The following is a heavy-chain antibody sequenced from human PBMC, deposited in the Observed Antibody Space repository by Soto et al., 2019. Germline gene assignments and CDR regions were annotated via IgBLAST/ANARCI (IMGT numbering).Heavy chain of an antibody. V-gene: IGHV3-33*01. CDR1: GFSFSIFG. Sequence: QVHLVESGGGVVQPGTSLRLSCAASGFSFSIFGMHWVRQAPGKGLEWVAGIWYDGSNKYYSDSVKGRFSISRDNSKNTLYLQKSSLRAEDTAVYYCARDDKDEYGADRGGFGCWGQRTLVTVSS. CDR2: IWYDGSNK. D-gene: IGHD2-8*01. CDR3: ARDDKDEYGADRGGFGC. J-gene: IGHJ4*02.